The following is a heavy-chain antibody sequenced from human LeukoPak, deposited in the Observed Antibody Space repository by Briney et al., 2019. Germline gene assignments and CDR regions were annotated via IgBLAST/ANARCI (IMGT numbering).Heavy chain of an antibody. J-gene: IGHJ4*02. CDR3: ARRMVAMGNDY. V-gene: IGHV3-21*01. CDR2: ISSSSSYI. CDR1: GFTVSSNY. D-gene: IGHD2-8*01. Sequence: GGSLRLSCAASGFTVSSNYMSWVRQAPGKGLEWVSSISSSSSYIYYADSVKGRFTISRDNAKNSLYLQMNSLRAEDTAVYYCARRMVAMGNDYWGQGTLVTVSS.